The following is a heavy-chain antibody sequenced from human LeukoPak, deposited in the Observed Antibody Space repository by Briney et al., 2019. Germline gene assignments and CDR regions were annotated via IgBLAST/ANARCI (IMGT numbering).Heavy chain of an antibody. CDR1: GFTFDDYG. CDR2: INWNGGST. D-gene: IGHD3-10*01. Sequence: GGSLRLSCAASGFTFDDYGMSWVRQAPGKGLEWVSGINWNGGSTGYADSVKGRFTISRDNAKNSLYLQMNSLRAEDTALYYCVRDTSSSYGSGSDYWGQGTLVTVSS. V-gene: IGHV3-20*04. J-gene: IGHJ4*02. CDR3: VRDTSSSYGSGSDY.